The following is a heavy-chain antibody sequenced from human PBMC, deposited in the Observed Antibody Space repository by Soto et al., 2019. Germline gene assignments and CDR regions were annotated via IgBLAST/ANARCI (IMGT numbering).Heavy chain of an antibody. CDR1: GFTFTTYD. Sequence: EVQLVESGGGLVKPGGSLRLSCAASGFTFTTYDMNWVRQAPGKGLEWVSSIDRSSSYIYYADSVKGRFTISRDNAKNSLFRQMNSLRAEDTAVYYCAREGSTVIRDGTSDYWGQGILVTVSS. CDR3: AREGSTVIRDGTSDY. CDR2: IDRSSSYI. J-gene: IGHJ4*02. V-gene: IGHV3-21*01. D-gene: IGHD4-4*01.